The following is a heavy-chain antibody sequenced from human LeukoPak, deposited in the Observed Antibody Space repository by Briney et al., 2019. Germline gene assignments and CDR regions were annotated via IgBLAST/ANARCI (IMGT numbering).Heavy chain of an antibody. J-gene: IGHJ5*02. CDR3: ARSIMIFGVARGLGDWFDP. Sequence: GGSLRLSCAASGFTFSSYSIHWVRQAPGKGLEWVAVISYDGSNKYYADSVKGRFTISRDNSKNTLYLQVNSLRAEDTAVYYCARSIMIFGVARGLGDWFDPWGQGTLVTVSS. V-gene: IGHV3-30-3*01. CDR1: GFTFSSYS. CDR2: ISYDGSNK. D-gene: IGHD3-3*01.